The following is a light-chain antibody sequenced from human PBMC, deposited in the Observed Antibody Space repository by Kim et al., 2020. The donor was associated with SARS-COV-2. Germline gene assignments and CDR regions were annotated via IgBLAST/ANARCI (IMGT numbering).Light chain of an antibody. V-gene: IGKV3-11*01. CDR3: QQRSNWPWT. CDR2: DAF. Sequence: LSPGERVTRSCRASQSVSSYLAWFQQKRGQPPRLLIYDAFNRATGIPAKFSGSGSGTDFTLTISSLEPEDFAVYYCQQRSNWPWTFGQGTKVDIK. CDR1: QSVSSY. J-gene: IGKJ1*01.